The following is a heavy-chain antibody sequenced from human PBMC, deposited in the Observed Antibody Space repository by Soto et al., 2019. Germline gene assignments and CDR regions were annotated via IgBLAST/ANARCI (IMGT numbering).Heavy chain of an antibody. CDR1: GYTVTSYE. J-gene: IGHJ6*02. CDR2: MNPNSGNT. D-gene: IGHD6-13*01. Sequence: ASVKVSWKASGYTVTSYEIIWVRQSTGQGLEWMGWMNPNSGNTGYAQKFQGRVTMTRNTSISTAYMELSSLRSEDTAVYYGAILNPYSSRWYGMDVWGPG. V-gene: IGHV1-8*01. CDR3: AILNPYSSRWYGMDV.